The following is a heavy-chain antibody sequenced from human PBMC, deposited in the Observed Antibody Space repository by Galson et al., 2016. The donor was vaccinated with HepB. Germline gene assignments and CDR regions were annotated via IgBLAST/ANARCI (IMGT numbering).Heavy chain of an antibody. Sequence: PRLSCAASGFTFGDYAMSWFRQAPGKGLEWVGFIRSKGYGGTTEYAASVKGRFTISRDDSKSIVYLQMNSLKTEDTAVYYCTKDSSGYLNYYYGMDVWGQGTTVTVSS. J-gene: IGHJ6*02. D-gene: IGHD3-22*01. CDR1: GFTFGDYA. CDR3: TKDSSGYLNYYYGMDV. V-gene: IGHV3-49*03. CDR2: IRSKGYGGTT.